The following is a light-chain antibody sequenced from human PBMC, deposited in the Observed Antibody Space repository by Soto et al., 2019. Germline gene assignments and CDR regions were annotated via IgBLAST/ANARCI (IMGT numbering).Light chain of an antibody. Sequence: EIVMTQSPATLSVSPGERATLSCRASQSVSSSLAWYQQKPGQAPRLLIYGASTRATGIPARFSGSGSGTEFTLTISSLQSEDFAVYYCQQYNNWPPGWTFGQGTKVDI. CDR1: QSVSSS. CDR3: QQYNNWPPGWT. CDR2: GAS. V-gene: IGKV3-15*01. J-gene: IGKJ1*01.